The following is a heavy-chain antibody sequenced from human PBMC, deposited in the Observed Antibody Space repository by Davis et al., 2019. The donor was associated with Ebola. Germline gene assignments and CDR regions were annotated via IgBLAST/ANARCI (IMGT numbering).Heavy chain of an antibody. Sequence: SETLSLTCTVSGGFINNYYWSWIRQPPGKGLEWLGYIYYSGSTKYNPSLKSRVTISVDTSKNQLSLNLSSVTAADTAVYYCARHMTVAAIKGYGLDVWGQGTTVTVSS. CDR1: GGFINNYY. J-gene: IGHJ6*02. CDR2: IYYSGST. V-gene: IGHV4-59*08. D-gene: IGHD3-22*01. CDR3: ARHMTVAAIKGYGLDV.